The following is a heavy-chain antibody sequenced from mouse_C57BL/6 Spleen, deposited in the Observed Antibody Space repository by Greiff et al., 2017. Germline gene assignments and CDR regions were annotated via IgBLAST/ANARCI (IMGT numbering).Heavy chain of an antibody. D-gene: IGHD2-1*01. CDR3: TRIYGNFWYFDV. CDR2: IRLKSDNYAT. V-gene: IGHV6-3*01. CDR1: GFTFSNYW. Sequence: EVQGVESGGGLVQPGGSMKLSCVASGFTFSNYWMNWVRQSPEKGLEWVAQIRLKSDNYATHYAESVKGRFTISRDDSKSSVYLQMNNLRAEDTGIYYCTRIYGNFWYFDVWGTGTTVTVSS. J-gene: IGHJ1*03.